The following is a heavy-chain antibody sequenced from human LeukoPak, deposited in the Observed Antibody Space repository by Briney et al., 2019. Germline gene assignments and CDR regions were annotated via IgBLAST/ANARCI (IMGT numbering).Heavy chain of an antibody. J-gene: IGHJ5*02. D-gene: IGHD2-15*01. CDR1: GGSISGYY. CDR3: ARVGPYCSGGSCYGGHNWFDP. CDR2: IYYSGST. Sequence: SETLSLTCTVSGGSISGYYWSWIRQPPGKGLEWIGYIYYSGSTNYNPSLKSRVTISVDTSKNQFSLKLSSVTAADTAVYYCARVGPYCSGGSCYGGHNWFDPWGQGTLVTVSS. V-gene: IGHV4-59*01.